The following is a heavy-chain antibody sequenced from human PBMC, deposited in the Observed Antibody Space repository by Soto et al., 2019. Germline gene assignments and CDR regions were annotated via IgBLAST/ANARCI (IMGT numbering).Heavy chain of an antibody. J-gene: IGHJ5*02. CDR1: GYSISSGYY. CDR2: IYHSGST. CDR3: ARGAATVTPGWFDP. V-gene: IGHV4-38-2*01. D-gene: IGHD4-17*01. Sequence: ETLSLTCAVSGYSISSGYYWGWIRQPPGKGLEWIASIYHSGSTYYNPSLKSRVTISVDTSKNQFSLKLSSVIAADTAVYYCARGAATVTPGWFDPWGQGTLVTVSS.